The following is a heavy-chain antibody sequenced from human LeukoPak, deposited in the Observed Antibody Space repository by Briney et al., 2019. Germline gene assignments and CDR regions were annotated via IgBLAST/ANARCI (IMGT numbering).Heavy chain of an antibody. D-gene: IGHD5-24*01. Sequence: PSETLSLTCTVSGGSISSYYWSWIRQTPGKGLEWIGYIYYSGSTNFNPSLKSRVTISVDTSKNQFSLKMSSVTAADTAVYFCARVGFGRWLQRGAFDIWGQGTMVTVSS. J-gene: IGHJ3*02. CDR2: IYYSGST. CDR1: GGSISSYY. CDR3: ARVGFGRWLQRGAFDI. V-gene: IGHV4-59*01.